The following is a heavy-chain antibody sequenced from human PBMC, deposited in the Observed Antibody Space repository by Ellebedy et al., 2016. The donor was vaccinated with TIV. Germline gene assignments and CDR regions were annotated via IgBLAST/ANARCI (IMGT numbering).Heavy chain of an antibody. J-gene: IGHJ4*02. CDR3: ARGWNYGGNYESGFDY. Sequence: SLKISXAASGFTFDDYAMHWVRQAPGKGLEWVSGISWNSGSIGYADSVKGRFTISRDNSKNTLYLQMNSLRAEDTAVYYCARGWNYGGNYESGFDYWGQGTLVTVSS. CDR2: ISWNSGSI. V-gene: IGHV3-9*01. D-gene: IGHD4-23*01. CDR1: GFTFDDYA.